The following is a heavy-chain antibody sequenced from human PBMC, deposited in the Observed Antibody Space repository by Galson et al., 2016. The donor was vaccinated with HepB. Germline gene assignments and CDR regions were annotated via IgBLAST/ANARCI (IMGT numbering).Heavy chain of an antibody. D-gene: IGHD6-19*01. J-gene: IGHJ3*01. CDR2: ISWNSDKI. CDR3: ARDLDVEESSGWYDAFDL. V-gene: IGHV3-9*01. CDR1: GFIFDDYA. Sequence: SLRLSCAVSGFIFDDYAMHWVRQTPGKGLEWVSGISWNSDKIAYADSVKGRFIVSRDNAKNSLYLQMDSLRAEDTAVYYCARDLDVEESSGWYDAFDLWGQGTMVTVSS.